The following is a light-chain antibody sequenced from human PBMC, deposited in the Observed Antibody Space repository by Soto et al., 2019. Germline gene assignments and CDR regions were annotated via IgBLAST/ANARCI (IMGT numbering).Light chain of an antibody. CDR3: QQRSNWPPIT. CDR1: QSVSSNY. V-gene: IGKV3-11*01. J-gene: IGKJ5*01. CDR2: DTS. Sequence: EIVLTQSPGTLSLSPGERATLSCRAIQSVSSNYLAWYQQKAGQAPRLLIYDTSNRATDIPARFSGSGSGTDFTLTISRLEPEDFAVYYCQQRSNWPPITFGQGTRLEIK.